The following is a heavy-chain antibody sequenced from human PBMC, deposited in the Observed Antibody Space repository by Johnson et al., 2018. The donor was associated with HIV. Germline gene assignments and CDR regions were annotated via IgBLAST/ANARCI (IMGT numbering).Heavy chain of an antibody. Sequence: QVQLVESGGGVVQPGRSLRLSCAASRFTFSSYAMHWVRQAPGKGLEWVAIISYDGSNKNYADSVKGRFTVSRDNSKNTLFLQMNGLRSEDTAVYYCAKDRYIKGASTGFDIWGQGTMVTVSS. V-gene: IGHV3-30*04. CDR1: RFTFSSYA. D-gene: IGHD1-26*01. CDR3: AKDRYIKGASTGFDI. CDR2: ISYDGSNK. J-gene: IGHJ3*02.